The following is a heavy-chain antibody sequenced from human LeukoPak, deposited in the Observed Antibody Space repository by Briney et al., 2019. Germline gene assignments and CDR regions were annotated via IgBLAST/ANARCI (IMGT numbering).Heavy chain of an antibody. CDR2: ISADNGNT. V-gene: IGHV1-18*04. D-gene: IGHD6-13*01. CDR3: ARGGPDRAYSSSYFDY. Sequence: ASVKVSCKASGYTFSSYAISWVRQAPGQGLEWMGWISADNGNTNHAQKFQGGVTITADESTSTAYMELSSLRSEDTAVYYCARGGPDRAYSSSYFDYWGQGTLVTVSS. CDR1: GYTFSSYA. J-gene: IGHJ4*02.